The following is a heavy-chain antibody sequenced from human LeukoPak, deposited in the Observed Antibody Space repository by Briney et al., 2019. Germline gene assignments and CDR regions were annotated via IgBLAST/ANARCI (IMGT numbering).Heavy chain of an antibody. D-gene: IGHD3-22*01. Sequence: GGSLRLSCAASGFTFTNYWMSWVRQAPGKGLEWVANIKKDGSEKYYVDSVKGRFTISRDNAKNSLYLQMNSLRAEDTAVYYCARDPRRDYYDSSGTWGQGTLVTVSS. CDR2: IKKDGSEK. J-gene: IGHJ5*02. CDR3: ARDPRRDYYDSSGT. CDR1: GFTFTNYW. V-gene: IGHV3-7*01.